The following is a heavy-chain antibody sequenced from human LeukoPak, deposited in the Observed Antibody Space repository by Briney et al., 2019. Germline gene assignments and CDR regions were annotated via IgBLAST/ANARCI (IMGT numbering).Heavy chain of an antibody. CDR2: IYYSGST. D-gene: IGHD5-18*01. V-gene: IGHV4-30-4*01. CDR3: ARDLPALVPVY. Sequence: SETLSLTCTVSGGSISSGDYYWSWIRQPPGKGLEWIGYIYYSGSTYYNPTLKSRVTISVDTSNNQFSLKLSSVTAADTAVHYCARDLPALVPVYWGQGTLVTVSS. J-gene: IGHJ4*02. CDR1: GGSISSGDYY.